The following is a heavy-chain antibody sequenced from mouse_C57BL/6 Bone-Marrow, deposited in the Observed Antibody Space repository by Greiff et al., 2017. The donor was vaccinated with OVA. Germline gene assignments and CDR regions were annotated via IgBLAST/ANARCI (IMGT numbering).Heavy chain of an antibody. Sequence: QVQLQQPGAELVKPGASVKMSCKASGYTFTTYPIEWMKQNHGKSLEWIGNFHPYNDDTKYNEKFKGKATLTVEKSSSTVYLELSRLTSDDSAVYYCARSYYGSSYDWYFDVWGTGTTVTVSS. CDR2: FHPYNDDT. CDR1: GYTFTTYP. D-gene: IGHD1-1*01. V-gene: IGHV1-47*01. J-gene: IGHJ1*03. CDR3: ARSYYGSSYDWYFDV.